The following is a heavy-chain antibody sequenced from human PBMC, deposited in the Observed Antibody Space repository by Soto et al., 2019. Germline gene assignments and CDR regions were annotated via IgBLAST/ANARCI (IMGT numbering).Heavy chain of an antibody. CDR3: ARDRPNGFDD. Sequence: GGSLRLSCAASGFTFSNYWMHWVRQAPGKGLVWVSRINGDGSSTSYADSVKGRFTISRDNAKNTLYLQMNSLRAEDTAVYHCARDRPNGFDDWGQGTLVTVSS. V-gene: IGHV3-74*01. CDR2: INGDGSST. J-gene: IGHJ4*02. D-gene: IGHD2-8*01. CDR1: GFTFSNYW.